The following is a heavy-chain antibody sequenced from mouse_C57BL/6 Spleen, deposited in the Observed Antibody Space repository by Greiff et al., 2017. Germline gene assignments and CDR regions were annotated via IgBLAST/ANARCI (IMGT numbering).Heavy chain of an antibody. CDR3: ARTGTERVFDY. Sequence: QVQLQQSGAELVRPGTSVKVSCKASGYAFTNYLIEWVKQRPGQGLEWIGVINPGSGGTDYNEKFKGKATLTADKSSSTAYMQLSSLTSEDSAVYFCARTGTERVFDYWGQGTTLTVSA. J-gene: IGHJ2*01. CDR2: INPGSGGT. CDR1: GYAFTNYL. D-gene: IGHD4-1*01. V-gene: IGHV1-54*01.